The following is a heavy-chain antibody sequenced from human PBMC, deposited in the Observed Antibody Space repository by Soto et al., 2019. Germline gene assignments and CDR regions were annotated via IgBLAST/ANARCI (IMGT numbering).Heavy chain of an antibody. J-gene: IGHJ6*02. CDR2: VKTDGTNT. Sequence: VQLVESGGGLVQPGGSLRLSRAGTGFTFSTYWMHWVRQVPGKGLEWVSRVKTDGTNTGYADSVKGRFTISRDNAKNTLYLEMNNLRADDTAVYYCARGGVIVVGLDVWGQGTTVTVSS. CDR3: ARGGVIVVGLDV. CDR1: GFTFSTYW. V-gene: IGHV3-74*01. D-gene: IGHD3-22*01.